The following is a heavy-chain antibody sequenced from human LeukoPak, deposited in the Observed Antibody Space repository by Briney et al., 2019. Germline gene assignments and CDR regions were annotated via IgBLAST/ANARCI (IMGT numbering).Heavy chain of an antibody. Sequence: AGRSLRLSCAASGFTFSSYAMSWVRQAPGKGLEWVSAISGSGGSTYYADSVKGRFTISRDNSKNALYLQMNSLRAEDTAVYYCAKGAEGPRWPPFDYWGQGTLVTVSS. D-gene: IGHD4-23*01. V-gene: IGHV3-23*01. CDR2: ISGSGGST. CDR3: AKGAEGPRWPPFDY. J-gene: IGHJ4*02. CDR1: GFTFSSYA.